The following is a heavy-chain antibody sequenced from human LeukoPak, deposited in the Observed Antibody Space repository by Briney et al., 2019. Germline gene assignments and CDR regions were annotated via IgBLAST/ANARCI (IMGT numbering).Heavy chain of an antibody. J-gene: IGHJ4*02. Sequence: GGSLRLSCAASGFIFSSYGMHWVRQAPGKGLEWVAFIRYDGSNKYYADSVKGRFTISRDNSKNTLYLQMNSLRAEDTAVYYCAKDLRSSSSGPDYWGQGTLVTVSS. CDR3: AKDLRSSSSGPDY. CDR2: IRYDGSNK. D-gene: IGHD6-6*01. V-gene: IGHV3-30*02. CDR1: GFIFSSYG.